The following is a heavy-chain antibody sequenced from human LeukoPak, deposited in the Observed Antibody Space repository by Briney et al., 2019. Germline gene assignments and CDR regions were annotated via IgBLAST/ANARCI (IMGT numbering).Heavy chain of an antibody. J-gene: IGHJ4*02. D-gene: IGHD5-24*01. CDR1: GYTFTGYY. CDR2: INPNSGGT. CDR3: ARVRGFGVSSQHKRRDGYNYGGDYFDY. V-gene: IGHV1-2*02. Sequence: ASVKVSCKASGYTFTGYYMHWVRQAPGQGLEWMGWINPNSGGTNYAQKFQGRVTMTTDTSTSTAYMELRSLRSDDTAVYYCARVRGFGVSSQHKRRDGYNYGGDYFDYWGQGTLVTVSS.